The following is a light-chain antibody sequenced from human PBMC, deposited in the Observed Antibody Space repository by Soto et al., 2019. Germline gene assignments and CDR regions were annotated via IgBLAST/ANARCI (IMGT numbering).Light chain of an antibody. V-gene: IGKV1-39*01. CDR3: QQTYSSPIT. CDR1: QTMKTY. Sequence: DIQMTQSPSSLSASVGDRVTLTCRASQTMKTYLNWYQQKPGQAPKLLIYAASSWQTGVPSRFSGSGSGSDFTLTISSLQPEDVATYYCQQTYSSPITFGQGTRVEIK. J-gene: IGKJ1*01. CDR2: AAS.